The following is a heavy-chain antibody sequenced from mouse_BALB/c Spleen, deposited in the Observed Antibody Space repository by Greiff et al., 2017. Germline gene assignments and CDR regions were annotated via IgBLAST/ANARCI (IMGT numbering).Heavy chain of an antibody. CDR3: AREYYGNYVGAMDY. Sequence: EVKLQESGGGLVKPGGSLKLSCAASGFTFSDYYMYWVRQTPEKRLEWVATISDGGSYTYYPDSVKGRFTISRDNAKNNLYLQMSSLKSEDTAMYYCAREYYGNYVGAMDYWGQGTSVTVSS. CDR1: GFTFSDYY. D-gene: IGHD2-1*01. CDR2: ISDGGSYT. J-gene: IGHJ4*01. V-gene: IGHV5-4*02.